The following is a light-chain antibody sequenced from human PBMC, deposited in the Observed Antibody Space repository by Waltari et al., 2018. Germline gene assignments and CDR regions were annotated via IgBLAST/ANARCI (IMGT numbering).Light chain of an antibody. CDR2: QDS. CDR3: QTWDTNTGV. CDR1: LGNKY. J-gene: IGLJ2*01. V-gene: IGLV3-1*01. Sequence: LGNKYVYWYQQKSGRSPSLVIYQDSNRPSGIPERFSGSNSENTATLTIRGTQALDEGDFYCQTWDTNTGVFGGGTKLTVL.